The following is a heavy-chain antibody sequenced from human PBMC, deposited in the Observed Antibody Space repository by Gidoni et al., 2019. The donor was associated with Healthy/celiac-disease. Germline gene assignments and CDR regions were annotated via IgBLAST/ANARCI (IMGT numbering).Heavy chain of an antibody. V-gene: IGHV4-30-2*01. D-gene: IGHD2-2*01. CDR2: IYHSGST. CDR3: ARVHCSSTSCSYYFDY. J-gene: IGHJ4*02. CDR1: GGSIRSGGYS. Sequence: QLQLQESGSGLVKPSQTLSLTCAVSGGSIRSGGYSWSWIRQPPGKGLEWIGYIYHSGSTYYNPSLKSRVTISVDRSKNQFSLKLSSVTAADTAVYYCARVHCSSTSCSYYFDYWGQGTLVTVSS.